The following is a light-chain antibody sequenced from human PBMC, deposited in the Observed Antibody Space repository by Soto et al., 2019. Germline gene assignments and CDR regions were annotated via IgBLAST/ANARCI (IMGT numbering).Light chain of an antibody. V-gene: IGLV2-14*01. J-gene: IGLJ1*01. CDR3: SSYTSSVAHV. Sequence: QSALTQPASVSRSPGQSITIPCTGTSSDIGGYNDVSWYQQHPGKAPKLMIYEVSHRPSGISNRFSGSKSGNTASLTISGLQAEDEADYYCSSYTSSVAHVFGTGTKVTVL. CDR1: SSDIGGYND. CDR2: EVS.